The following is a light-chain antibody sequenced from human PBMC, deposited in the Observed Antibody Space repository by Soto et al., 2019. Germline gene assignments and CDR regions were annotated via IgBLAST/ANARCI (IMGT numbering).Light chain of an antibody. J-gene: IGKJ5*01. V-gene: IGKV3-15*01. CDR1: QSVNAN. CDR3: QQYGSSPPIT. Sequence: EVVMTQSPATLSLSPGERATLSCRASQSVNANLAWYQQKPGQAPRLLIHGASTRATGIPARFSGSGFGTEFILTISSLQSEDFAVYYCQQYGSSPPITFGQGTRLEIK. CDR2: GAS.